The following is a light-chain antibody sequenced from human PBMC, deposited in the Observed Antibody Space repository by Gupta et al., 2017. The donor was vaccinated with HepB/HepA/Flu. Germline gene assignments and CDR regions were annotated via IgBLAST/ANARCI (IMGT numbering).Light chain of an antibody. CDR3: QQRSNWSWT. Sequence: EIVLTQSPATLSVSPGERATLSCRASQSVSSYLAWYQQKPGQAPRLLIYDASNRATGIPARFSGSGSGTDFTLTIRSLEPEDFAVYYCQQRSNWSWTFGQGTKVEIK. CDR2: DAS. V-gene: IGKV3-11*01. CDR1: QSVSSY. J-gene: IGKJ1*01.